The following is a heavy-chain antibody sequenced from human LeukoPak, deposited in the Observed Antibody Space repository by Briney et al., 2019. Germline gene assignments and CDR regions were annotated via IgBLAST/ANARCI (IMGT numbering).Heavy chain of an antibody. CDR2: IYYSGST. J-gene: IGHJ5*02. CDR3: AREGVPGSWFDP. D-gene: IGHD3-10*01. Sequence: SETLSLTCTVSGGSISSYYWSWIRQPPGKGLEWIGYIYYSGSTNYNPSLKSRVTISVDTSKNQFSLKLSSVTAADTAVYYCAREGVPGSWFDPWGQGTLVTVSS. CDR1: GGSISSYY. V-gene: IGHV4-59*01.